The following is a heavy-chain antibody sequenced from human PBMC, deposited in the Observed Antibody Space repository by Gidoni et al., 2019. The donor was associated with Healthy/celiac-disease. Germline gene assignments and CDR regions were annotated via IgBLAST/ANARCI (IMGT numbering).Heavy chain of an antibody. J-gene: IGHJ4*02. D-gene: IGHD1-26*01. CDR3: ARKYRASGSHRGMDY. Sequence: VQLVQSGAEVKKPGASVKVYCKASGYTSTSYGISWVRQATGKGLEWMGWISAYDGNTNTAQKLQGRVTMTTDTSTSTANMELRSRRSDDTAVYYCARKYRASGSHRGMDYWGQGTLVTVSS. CDR1: GYTSTSYG. V-gene: IGHV1-18*01. CDR2: ISAYDGNT.